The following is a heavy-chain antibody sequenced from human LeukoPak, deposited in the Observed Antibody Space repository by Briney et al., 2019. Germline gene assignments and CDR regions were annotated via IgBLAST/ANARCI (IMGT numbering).Heavy chain of an antibody. D-gene: IGHD3-3*01. V-gene: IGHV1-8*01. Sequence: ASVKVSCKASGYTFTSYDINWVRQATGQGLEWMGWMNPNSGNTGYAQKFQGRVTMTRNTSISTAYMELSSLRSEDAAVYYCARALRITIFGVVEDYGMDVWGQGTTVTVSS. CDR2: MNPNSGNT. CDR3: ARALRITIFGVVEDYGMDV. CDR1: GYTFTSYD. J-gene: IGHJ6*02.